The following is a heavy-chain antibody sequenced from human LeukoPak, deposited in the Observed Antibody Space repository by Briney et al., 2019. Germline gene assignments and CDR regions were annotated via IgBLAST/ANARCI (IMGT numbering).Heavy chain of an antibody. Sequence: PSETLSLTCAVYGGSFSGYYWSWIRHPPGKGLEWIGEINHSGSTNYNPSLKSRVTISVDTSKNQFSLKLSSVTAADTAVYYCARGVAARSDAFDIWGQGTMVTVSS. J-gene: IGHJ3*02. D-gene: IGHD6-6*01. CDR3: ARGVAARSDAFDI. CDR2: INHSGST. CDR1: GGSFSGYY. V-gene: IGHV4-34*01.